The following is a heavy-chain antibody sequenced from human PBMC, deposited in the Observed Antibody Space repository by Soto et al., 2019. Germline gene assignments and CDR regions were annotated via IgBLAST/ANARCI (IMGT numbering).Heavy chain of an antibody. CDR3: AREATVTAAFDY. D-gene: IGHD4-17*01. Sequence: QVQLQESGPGLVKPSQTLSLTCTVSGGSISSGGYYWSWIRKHPVKGLEWIGYIYYSGSTYYNPSLKSRVTISVDTSKTQCSLKLSSVTAADTAVYYCAREATVTAAFDYWGQGTLVTVSS. J-gene: IGHJ4*02. V-gene: IGHV4-31*03. CDR1: GGSISSGGYY. CDR2: IYYSGST.